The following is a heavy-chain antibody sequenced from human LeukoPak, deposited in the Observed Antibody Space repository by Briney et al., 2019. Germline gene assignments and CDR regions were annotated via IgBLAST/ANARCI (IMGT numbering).Heavy chain of an antibody. CDR3: AKDLAVRVVVPATTNYYYYRMDV. J-gene: IGHJ6*02. Sequence: PGRSRRLSCAASGGTFSNYGMHWVRKAPGKGLEWVSSISGSGATTVHADSVKGRFTISRDNSKNTLYLQIDSPRAEDTALYSCAKDLAVRVVVPATTNYYYYRMDVWGQGTAVTVSS. CDR1: GGTFSNYG. D-gene: IGHD2-2*01. CDR2: ISGSGATT. V-gene: IGHV3-23*01.